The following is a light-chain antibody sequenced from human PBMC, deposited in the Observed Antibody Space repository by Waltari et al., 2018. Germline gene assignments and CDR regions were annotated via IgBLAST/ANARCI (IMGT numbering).Light chain of an antibody. J-gene: IGLJ3*02. CDR2: EVS. Sequence: QSALTQPASVSGSPGQSITISCTGTRSDVGSYDYVSWYQQHPGKAPKLIIYEVSYRPSGVSNRFSGSKSGNTASVTISGLQAEDEANYYCSSYTSSSTLVFGGGTKVTVL. CDR1: RSDVGSYDY. V-gene: IGLV2-14*01. CDR3: SSYTSSSTLV.